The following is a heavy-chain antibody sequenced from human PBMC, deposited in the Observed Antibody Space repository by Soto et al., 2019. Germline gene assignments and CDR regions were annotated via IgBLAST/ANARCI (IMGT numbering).Heavy chain of an antibody. CDR3: ARVIGQWLVRGGAFDI. J-gene: IGHJ3*02. V-gene: IGHV3-30-3*01. CDR2: ISYNRSNK. D-gene: IGHD6-19*01. CDR1: GFSFSSYA. Sequence: QVQLVESGGGVVQPGRSLRLSCAASGFSFSSYAMHWVRQAPGNGLEWVAVISYNRSNKYYADSVKGRFTISRDNSKNTLYLQMNSLRAEDTAVYYCARVIGQWLVRGGAFDIWGQGTMVTVSS.